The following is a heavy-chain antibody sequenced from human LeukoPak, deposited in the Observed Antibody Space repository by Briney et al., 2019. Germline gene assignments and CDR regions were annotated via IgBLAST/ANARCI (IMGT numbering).Heavy chain of an antibody. V-gene: IGHV4-39*01. CDR1: GGSFRSSSYF. D-gene: IGHD3-22*01. Sequence: PSETLSLTCTVSGGSFRSSSYFWAWIRQSPPKGLEWIGCIYFSGTTYYNPSLKSRVAISLDTPKNQFSLKLTSVTAADTAVYYCARRPYYDSSGYYSPLGFDYWGQGILVTVSS. CDR3: ARRPYYDSSGYYSPLGFDY. CDR2: IYFSGTT. J-gene: IGHJ4*02.